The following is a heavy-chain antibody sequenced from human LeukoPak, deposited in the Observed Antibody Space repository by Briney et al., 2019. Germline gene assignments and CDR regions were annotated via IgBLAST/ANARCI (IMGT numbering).Heavy chain of an antibody. D-gene: IGHD1-7*01. CDR3: ARENKGTVHDSTAAFHY. V-gene: IGHV4-59*01. CDR1: IGSIGNDY. Sequence: SETLSLTCTVSIGSIGNDYWSWLRQSPGKGLEWIAYGHHSESPNYNPSLKSRVTISVDRSNNRFSLQLSSVTSADTAVYYCARENKGTVHDSTAAFHYWGQGTLVTVSS. CDR2: GHHSESP. J-gene: IGHJ4*02.